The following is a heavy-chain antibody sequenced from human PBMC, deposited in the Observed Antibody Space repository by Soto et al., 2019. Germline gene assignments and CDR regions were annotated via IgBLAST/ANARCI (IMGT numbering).Heavy chain of an antibody. D-gene: IGHD6-13*01. CDR2: IYYSGST. CDR3: AAYSSSWYDAWAFDI. J-gene: IGHJ3*02. CDR1: GGSISSGGYY. Sequence: SETLSLTCTVSGGSISSGGYYWSWIRQHPGKGLEWTGYIYYSGSTYYNPSLKSRVTISVDTSKNQFSLKLSSVTAADTAVYYCAAYSSSWYDAWAFDIWGQGTMVTVSS. V-gene: IGHV4-31*03.